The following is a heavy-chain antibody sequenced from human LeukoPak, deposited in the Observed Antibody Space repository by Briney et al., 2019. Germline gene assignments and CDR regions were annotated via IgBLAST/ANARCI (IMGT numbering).Heavy chain of an antibody. CDR3: VKEYHSRGFGAYFDY. CDR1: GFTFSSYA. Sequence: PGGSLRLSCAASGFTFSSYAMSWVRQAPGKGLEWVSAISGSGGSTYSADSVKGRLTISRDNSKNTLYLQMNSLRAEDTAVYYCVKEYHSRGFGAYFDYWGQGTLVTVSS. V-gene: IGHV3-23*01. CDR2: ISGSGGST. D-gene: IGHD3-3*01. J-gene: IGHJ4*02.